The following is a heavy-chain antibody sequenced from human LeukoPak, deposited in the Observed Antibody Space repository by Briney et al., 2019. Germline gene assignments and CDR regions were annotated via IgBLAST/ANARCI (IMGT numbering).Heavy chain of an antibody. CDR3: TTDCSSTSCYFSFDY. J-gene: IGHJ4*02. V-gene: IGHV3-23*01. D-gene: IGHD2-2*01. Sequence: GGSLRLSCAASGFTFSDYAMSWVRQAPGKGLEWVSGITSGGSTYYADSVQGRFTISRDNSNNTLYLQMNSLKTEDTAVYYCTTDCSSTSCYFSFDYWGQGTLVTVSS. CDR1: GFTFSDYA. CDR2: ITSGGST.